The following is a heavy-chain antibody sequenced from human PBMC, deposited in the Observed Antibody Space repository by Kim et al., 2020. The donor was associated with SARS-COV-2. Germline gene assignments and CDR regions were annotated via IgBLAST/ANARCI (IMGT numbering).Heavy chain of an antibody. V-gene: IGHV4-59*01. CDR2: IYSSGDT. CDR1: GGSISGNY. D-gene: IGHD1-26*01. CDR3: ARVGLTYTGSPYNWFDP. J-gene: IGHJ5*02. Sequence: SETLSLTCIVSGGSISGNYWSWIRQPPGKEPEWIGYIYSSGDTNYNPFLKSRVSISIDASQNQVSLKLSSVTAADTAVYYCARVGLTYTGSPYNWFDPWGQGTLVTVSS.